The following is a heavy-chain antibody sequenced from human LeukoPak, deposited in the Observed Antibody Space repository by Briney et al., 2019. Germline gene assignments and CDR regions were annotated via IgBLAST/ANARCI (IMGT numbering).Heavy chain of an antibody. CDR3: ASRAQIAVAGIIDY. D-gene: IGHD6-19*01. CDR2: ISYDGSNK. Sequence: GGSLRLSCAASGFTFSSYAMHWDRQAPGKGLEWVAVISYDGSNKYCADSVKGRFTISRDNSKNTLYLQMNSLRAEDTAVYYCASRAQIAVAGIIDYWGQGTLVTVSS. V-gene: IGHV3-30-3*01. J-gene: IGHJ4*02. CDR1: GFTFSSYA.